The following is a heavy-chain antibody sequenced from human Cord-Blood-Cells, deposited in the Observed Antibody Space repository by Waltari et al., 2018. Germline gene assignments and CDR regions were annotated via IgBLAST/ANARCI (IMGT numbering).Heavy chain of an antibody. CDR3: TTLEKDYGDYGDAFDI. Sequence: AASGFTFSTAWMSGVRPAPGKGLEWVGRIKSKTDDGTTDYAAPVKGRFTISRDDSKNTLYLQMNSLKTEDTAVYYCTTLEKDYGDYGDAFDIWGQGTMVTVSS. J-gene: IGHJ3*02. CDR2: IKSKTDDGTT. CDR1: GFTFSTAW. D-gene: IGHD4-17*01. V-gene: IGHV3-15*01.